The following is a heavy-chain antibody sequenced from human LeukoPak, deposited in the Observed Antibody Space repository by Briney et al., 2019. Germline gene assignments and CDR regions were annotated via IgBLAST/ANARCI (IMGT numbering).Heavy chain of an antibody. D-gene: IGHD2-2*01. CDR3: ARHSSTSDDDAFDI. V-gene: IGHV3-33*01. Sequence: GGSLRLSCAASGFTFSSYGMHWVRQAPGKGLEWVAVIWYDGSNKYYADSVRGRFTISRDNSKNTLYLQMNSLRAEDTAVYYCARHSSTSDDDAFDIWGQGTMVTVSS. CDR1: GFTFSSYG. CDR2: IWYDGSNK. J-gene: IGHJ3*02.